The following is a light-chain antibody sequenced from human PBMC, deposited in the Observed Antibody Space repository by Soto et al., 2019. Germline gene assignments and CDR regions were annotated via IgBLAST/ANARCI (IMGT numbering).Light chain of an antibody. V-gene: IGKV3-20*01. J-gene: IGKJ1*01. Sequence: EIVLTQSPGTLSLSPGERATLSCLASQSVNSNFLAWYQQKPGQAPRLLIYGASSRATGIPDRFSGSGSGTDFTLTISRLEPEDFAVYFCQQYGSSPSTFGQGTKVDIK. CDR3: QQYGSSPST. CDR2: GAS. CDR1: QSVNSNF.